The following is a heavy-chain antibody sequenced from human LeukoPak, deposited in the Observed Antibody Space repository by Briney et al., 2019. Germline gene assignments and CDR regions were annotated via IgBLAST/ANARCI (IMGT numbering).Heavy chain of an antibody. CDR2: ISSSSSYI. CDR3: ARVASTYGSGGVGIDYYYYYGMDV. Sequence: AGGSLRLSCAASGFTFSDYNMNWVRQAPGKGLEWVSSISSSSSYIYYADSVKGRFTISRDNAKNSLYLQMNSLRAEDTAVYYCARVASTYGSGGVGIDYYYYYGMDVWGQGTTVTVSS. V-gene: IGHV3-21*01. CDR1: GFTFSDYN. D-gene: IGHD3-10*01. J-gene: IGHJ6*02.